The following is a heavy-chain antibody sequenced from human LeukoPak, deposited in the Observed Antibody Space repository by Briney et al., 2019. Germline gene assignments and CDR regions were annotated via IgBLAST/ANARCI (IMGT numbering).Heavy chain of an antibody. D-gene: IGHD7-27*01. V-gene: IGHV3-74*01. CDR1: GFTFSSFW. CDR3: ARVRPGYYYMDV. Sequence: GSLRLSCAASGFTFSSFWMHWVRQAPGKGLVWVSRINIDGSGTTYADSVKGRFTISRDNAKNTLYLQMNSLRVEDTAVYYCARVRPGYYYMDVWGKGTTVTVSS. J-gene: IGHJ6*03. CDR2: INIDGSGT.